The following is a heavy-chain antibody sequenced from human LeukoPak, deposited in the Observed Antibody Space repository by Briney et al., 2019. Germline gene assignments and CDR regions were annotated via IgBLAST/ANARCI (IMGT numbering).Heavy chain of an antibody. D-gene: IGHD3-10*01. J-gene: IGHJ6*02. Sequence: SSETLSLTCTVSGGSISSSSYYWGWIRQPPGKGLEWIGSIYYSGSTYYNPSLKSRVTISVDTSKNQFSLKLSSVTAADTAVYYCARLRMYYYGSGSPPAPYYYYGMDVWGQGTTVTAS. CDR2: IYYSGST. CDR1: GGSISSSSYY. CDR3: ARLRMYYYGSGSPPAPYYYYGMDV. V-gene: IGHV4-39*01.